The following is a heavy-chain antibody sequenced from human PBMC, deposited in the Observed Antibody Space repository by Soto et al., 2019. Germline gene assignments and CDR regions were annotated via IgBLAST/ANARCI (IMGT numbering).Heavy chain of an antibody. Sequence: PGGSLRLSCAASGFTFSTYSMNWVRQAPGKGLEWVSSISSSSIYIYYADSVKGRFTISRDNAKNSLYLQMNSLRAEDTAVYYCARAPLYYDSRGYYGYWGQGTLVTVSS. V-gene: IGHV3-21*01. D-gene: IGHD3-22*01. J-gene: IGHJ4*02. CDR1: GFTFSTYS. CDR3: ARAPLYYDSRGYYGY. CDR2: ISSSSIYI.